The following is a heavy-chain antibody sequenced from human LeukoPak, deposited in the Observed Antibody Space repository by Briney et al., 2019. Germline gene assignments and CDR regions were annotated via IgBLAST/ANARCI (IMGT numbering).Heavy chain of an antibody. D-gene: IGHD6-13*01. Sequence: GGSLRLSCAASGFSFGANPITWFRQTPGKGLEWVGFIRSKIYGGTMEYAASVKGRFIISRDDSESIAYLQMNSLNTEDTAVYYCARISSSPRAVYYYYMDVWGKGTTVTVSS. CDR3: ARISSSPRAVYYYYMDV. V-gene: IGHV3-49*03. CDR2: IRSKIYGGTM. CDR1: GFSFGANP. J-gene: IGHJ6*03.